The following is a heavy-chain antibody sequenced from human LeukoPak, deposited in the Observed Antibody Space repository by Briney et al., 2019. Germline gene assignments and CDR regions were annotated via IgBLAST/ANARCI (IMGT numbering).Heavy chain of an antibody. Sequence: GGSLRLSCAASGFTFSSYAMHWVRQAPGKGLEWVALISYDESNTFYADSMKGRFTISRDNSKKTLYLHMSSLTAEDTAVYYCARGSVSSGWGRDAFDIWGQGTMVTVSS. CDR2: ISYDESNT. CDR3: ARGSVSSGWGRDAFDI. CDR1: GFTFSSYA. V-gene: IGHV3-30*04. D-gene: IGHD6-19*01. J-gene: IGHJ3*02.